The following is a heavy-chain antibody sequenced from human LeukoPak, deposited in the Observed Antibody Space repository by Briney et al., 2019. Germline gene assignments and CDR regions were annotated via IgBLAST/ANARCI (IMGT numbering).Heavy chain of an antibody. Sequence: GGSLRLSCAASGFTFSTYGMHWVRQAPGKGLEWMAIIWYDGSKKYYADSVKGRFTTSRDNSQNTLYLQLNSLRPEDTAVYYCARSYSGYDWGYYYYGMDVWGQGTTVTVSS. CDR2: IWYDGSKK. J-gene: IGHJ6*02. CDR3: ARSYSGYDWGYYYYGMDV. CDR1: GFTFSTYG. V-gene: IGHV3-33*01. D-gene: IGHD5-12*01.